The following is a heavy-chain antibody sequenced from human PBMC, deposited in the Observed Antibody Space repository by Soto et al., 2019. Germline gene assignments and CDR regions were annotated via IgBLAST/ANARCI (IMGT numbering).Heavy chain of an antibody. CDR3: TRYCMIVVEGDAFDI. CDR2: IRSKAYGGTT. Sequence: GGSLRLSCTASGFTFGDYAMSWVRQAPGKGLEWVGFIRSKAYGGTTEYAASVKGRFTISRDDSKSIAYLQMNSLKNEDTAVYYCTRYCMIVVEGDAFDIWGQGTMVTVSS. V-gene: IGHV3-49*04. CDR1: GFTFGDYA. D-gene: IGHD3-22*01. J-gene: IGHJ3*02.